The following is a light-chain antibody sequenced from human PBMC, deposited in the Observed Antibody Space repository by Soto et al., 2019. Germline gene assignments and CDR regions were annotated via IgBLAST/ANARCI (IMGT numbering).Light chain of an antibody. Sequence: EIVLTQSPGTLSLSPGERATLSCRASQSVSSTYLAWYQQKPGQAHRLLIYGASSRATGIPDRFSGSGSGTDFSLTISRLEPEDFAVYFCQHHGILVLTFGGGTKVEIK. CDR2: GAS. V-gene: IGKV3-20*01. CDR3: QHHGILVLT. CDR1: QSVSSTY. J-gene: IGKJ4*01.